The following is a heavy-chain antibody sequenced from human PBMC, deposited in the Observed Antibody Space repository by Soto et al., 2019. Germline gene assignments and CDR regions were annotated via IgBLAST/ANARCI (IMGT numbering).Heavy chain of an antibody. CDR1: GYTFTSYA. Sequence: QVQVVKSGAEEKKPGASVKVSCKASGYTFTSYAMHWVRQDPGQRLEWMGWRNAGIGNTKYSQKFQGRVTITRDTSESTANMELNSLRSEDTAVYYCARGRGCYIWFDPWGQGTLVTVSS. V-gene: IGHV1-3*05. D-gene: IGHD6-19*01. J-gene: IGHJ5*02. CDR2: RNAGIGNT. CDR3: ARGRGCYIWFDP.